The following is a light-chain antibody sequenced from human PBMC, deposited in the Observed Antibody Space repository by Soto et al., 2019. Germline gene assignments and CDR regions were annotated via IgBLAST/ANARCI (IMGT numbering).Light chain of an antibody. Sequence: DIQMTQSPSSLSASVGDRVTITCRASQSISSYLNWYQQKPGTAPKLLIYASSSLQSGVPSRFSGGGSGTDFTLTINSLQPEDFATYYCQQSFTIPPWTFGQGTRVEIQ. V-gene: IGKV1-39*01. J-gene: IGKJ1*01. CDR3: QQSFTIPPWT. CDR1: QSISSY. CDR2: ASS.